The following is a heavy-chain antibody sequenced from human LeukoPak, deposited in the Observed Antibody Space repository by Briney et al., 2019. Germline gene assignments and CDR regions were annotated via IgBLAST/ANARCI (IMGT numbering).Heavy chain of an antibody. CDR2: ISGSGGST. J-gene: IGHJ4*02. Sequence: HPGGSLRLSCAASGFTFSSYSMNWVRQAPGKGLEWVSAISGSGGSTYYADSVKGRFTISRDNSKNTLYLQMNSLRAEDTAVYYCAKDPQVGATGYWGQGTLVTVSS. CDR3: AKDPQVGATGY. D-gene: IGHD1-26*01. V-gene: IGHV3-23*01. CDR1: GFTFSSYS.